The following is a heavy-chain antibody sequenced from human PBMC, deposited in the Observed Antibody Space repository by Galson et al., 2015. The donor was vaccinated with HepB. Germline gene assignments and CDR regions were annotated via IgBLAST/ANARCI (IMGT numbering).Heavy chain of an antibody. Sequence: SVKVSCKASGYTLTGYYMHWVRQASGQGLEWMGWINPNDDGSNHAQKFQGRVTMTRDTSISTAYLELSSLRSDDTAVYYCARAPNTLYGMDVWGQGTTVTVSS. CDR1: GYTLTGYY. V-gene: IGHV1-2*02. CDR3: ARAPNTLYGMDV. CDR2: INPNDDGS. D-gene: IGHD2/OR15-2a*01. J-gene: IGHJ6*02.